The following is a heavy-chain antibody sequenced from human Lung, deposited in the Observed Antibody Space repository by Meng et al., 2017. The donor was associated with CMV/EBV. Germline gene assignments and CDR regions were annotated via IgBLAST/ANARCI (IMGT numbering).Heavy chain of an antibody. J-gene: IGHJ4*02. CDR3: AREDYRSLYFDY. CDR2: IDYSGST. CDR1: GGSISSNSYY. Sequence: SGTXSLXXTVSGGSISSNSYYWVWIRQPQGKGLEGIGSIDYSGSTYYNPYLKSLDTISVDTYNNQYYLKLSSVTDVNTAVYYFAREDYRSLYFDYWGQGTLVTVSS. D-gene: IGHD3-16*02. V-gene: IGHV4-39*02.